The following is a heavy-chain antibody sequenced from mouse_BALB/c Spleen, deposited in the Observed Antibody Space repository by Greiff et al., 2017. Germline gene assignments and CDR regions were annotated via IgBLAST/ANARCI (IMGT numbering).Heavy chain of an antibody. J-gene: IGHJ2*01. CDR1: GFTFTDYY. CDR2: IRNKANGYTT. D-gene: IGHD1-1*01. CDR3: ARDYYGLDY. V-gene: IGHV7-3*02. Sequence: DVMLVESGGGLVQPGGSLRLSCATSGFTFTDYYMSWVRQPPGKALEWLGFIRNKANGYTTEYSASVKGRFTISRDNSQSILYLQMNTLRAEDSATYYCARDYYGLDYWGQGTTLTVSS.